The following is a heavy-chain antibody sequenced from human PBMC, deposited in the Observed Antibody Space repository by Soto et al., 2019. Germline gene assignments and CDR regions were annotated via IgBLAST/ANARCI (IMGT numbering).Heavy chain of an antibody. CDR1: GGSISSYY. Sequence: SETLSLTCTVSGGSISSYYWSWIRQPPGKGLEWIGEINHSGSTNYNPSLKSRVTISVDTSKNQFSLKLSSVTAADTAVYYCARKPPTSPYGSGSRPNNWFDPGGQGTLVTVSS. J-gene: IGHJ5*02. CDR3: ARKPPTSPYGSGSRPNNWFDP. V-gene: IGHV4-34*01. CDR2: INHSGST. D-gene: IGHD3-10*01.